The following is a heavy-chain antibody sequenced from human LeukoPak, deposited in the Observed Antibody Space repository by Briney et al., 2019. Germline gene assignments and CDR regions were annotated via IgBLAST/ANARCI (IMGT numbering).Heavy chain of an antibody. D-gene: IGHD6-6*01. Sequence: SETLSLTCAVYGGSFSGYYWSWIRQPPGKGLEWIGEINHSGSTNYNPSLKSRVTISVDTSKNQFSLKLSSVTAADTAVYYCARDADSSSWLVGIDYWGQGTLVTVSS. CDR3: ARDADSSSWLVGIDY. J-gene: IGHJ4*02. CDR2: INHSGST. CDR1: GGSFSGYY. V-gene: IGHV4-34*01.